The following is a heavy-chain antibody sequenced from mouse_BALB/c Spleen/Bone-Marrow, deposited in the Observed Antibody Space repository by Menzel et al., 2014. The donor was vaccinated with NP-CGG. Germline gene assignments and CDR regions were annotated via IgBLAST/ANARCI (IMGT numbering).Heavy chain of an antibody. CDR1: GFTFSSYG. J-gene: IGHJ2*03. Sequence: EVKLVESGGGLVQPGGSPKLSCAASGFTFSSYGMSWVRQTPDKRLELVATINSNSGSTYYPDSVKGRFTISRDNAKNTLYLQMSSLKSEDTAMYYCARVWYFDYWGQGTSLTVSS. CDR3: ARVWYFDY. CDR2: INSNSGST. V-gene: IGHV5-6-3*01.